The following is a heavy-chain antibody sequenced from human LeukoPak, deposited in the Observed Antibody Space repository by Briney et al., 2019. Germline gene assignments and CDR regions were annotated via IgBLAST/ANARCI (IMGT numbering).Heavy chain of an antibody. CDR2: IYSGGST. D-gene: IGHD3-3*01. CDR1: GFTVSSNY. V-gene: IGHV3-53*01. Sequence: GGSLRLSCAASGFTVSSNYMSWVRQAPGKGLEWVSVIYSGGSTYYADSVKGRFTISRDNSKNTLYLQMNSLRAEDTAVYYCARAHYDFWSGYLSEFYYYYMDVWGKGTTVTVSS. CDR3: ARAHYDFWSGYLSEFYYYYMDV. J-gene: IGHJ6*03.